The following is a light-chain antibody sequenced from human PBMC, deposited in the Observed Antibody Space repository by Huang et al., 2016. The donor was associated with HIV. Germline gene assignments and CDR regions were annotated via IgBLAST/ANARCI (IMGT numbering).Light chain of an antibody. CDR3: QQSFSTPLT. CDR2: AAS. Sequence: DIQMTQSPSSLSASVGDSVTITCRASQSVSTYLNWYQQKPGKAPKLLISAASSLQSGVPSRFSGSGSGTDFTLTISSLESEDFAIYSCQQSFSTPLTFGGGTRVEIK. J-gene: IGKJ4*01. CDR1: QSVSTY. V-gene: IGKV1-39*01.